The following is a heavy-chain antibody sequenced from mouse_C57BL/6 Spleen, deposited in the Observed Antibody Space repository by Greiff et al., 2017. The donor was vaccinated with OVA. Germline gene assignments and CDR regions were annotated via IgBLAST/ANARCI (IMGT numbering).Heavy chain of an antibody. V-gene: IGHV1-64*01. CDR2: IHPNSGST. CDR3: ARGGYDLYYAMDY. Sequence: QVQLQQPGAELVKPGASVKLSCKASGYTFTSYWMHWVKQRPGQGLEWIGMIHPNSGSTNYNEKFKSKATLTVDKSSSTAYMQLSSLTSEDSAVYYCARGGYDLYYAMDYWGQGTSGTVSS. CDR1: GYTFTSYW. D-gene: IGHD2-2*01. J-gene: IGHJ4*01.